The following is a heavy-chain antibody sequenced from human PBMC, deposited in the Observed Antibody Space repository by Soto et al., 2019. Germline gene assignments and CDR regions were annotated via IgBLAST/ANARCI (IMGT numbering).Heavy chain of an antibody. Sequence: SETLSLTCTVSGASISRGDYYWNWIRQSPGKGLEWIGNTYNNGRPNYNPSLKSRVTISGDSSKNQFSLKLRSLSAADTAVYYCARGGVYDFWSGLFDWGQGTLVTVSS. CDR2: TYNNGRP. D-gene: IGHD3-3*01. CDR3: ARGGVYDFWSGLFD. V-gene: IGHV4-30-4*01. CDR1: GASISRGDYY. J-gene: IGHJ4*02.